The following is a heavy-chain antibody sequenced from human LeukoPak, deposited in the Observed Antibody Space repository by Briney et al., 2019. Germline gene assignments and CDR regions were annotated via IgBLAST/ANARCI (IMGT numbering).Heavy chain of an antibody. Sequence: GGSLRLSCAASGFSFSSDGMNWVRQAPGKGLEWVSSITSSSTYRYYADSVKGRFTISRDNAQSSLYLQMNSLRAEDTAVYYCARQAVARPFDLWGQGTMVAVSS. J-gene: IGHJ3*01. V-gene: IGHV3-21*06. CDR3: ARQAVARPFDL. CDR2: ITSSSTYR. CDR1: GFSFSSDG.